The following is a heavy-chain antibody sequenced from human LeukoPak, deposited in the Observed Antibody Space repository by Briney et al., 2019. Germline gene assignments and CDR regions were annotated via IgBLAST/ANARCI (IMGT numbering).Heavy chain of an antibody. V-gene: IGHV4-59*08. Sequence: PSETLSLTCTISGASISSYFWSWIRQPPGKGLEWIGYIYYSGSTNYNPSLKSRVTISLDTSRDQFSLKLSSVTAADTAVYYCVSKLGYCSGGRRHYYGMDVWGQGTTVTVSS. J-gene: IGHJ6*02. CDR3: VSKLGYCSGGRRHYYGMDV. D-gene: IGHD2-15*01. CDR2: IYYSGST. CDR1: GASISSYF.